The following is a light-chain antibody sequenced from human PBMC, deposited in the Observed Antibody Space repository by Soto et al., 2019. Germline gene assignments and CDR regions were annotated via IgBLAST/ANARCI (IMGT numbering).Light chain of an antibody. CDR3: SSHTSVNTRV. CDR2: EVT. Sequence: QSALTQPASVSGSPGQSIAISCTGTSSDVGSYDYVSWYQQHPDKAPKLMIYEVTQRPSGVSNRFSGSKSGNTASLTISGLQADYEADYYCSSHTSVNTRVFGTGTNVTVL. V-gene: IGLV2-14*01. CDR1: SSDVGSYDY. J-gene: IGLJ1*01.